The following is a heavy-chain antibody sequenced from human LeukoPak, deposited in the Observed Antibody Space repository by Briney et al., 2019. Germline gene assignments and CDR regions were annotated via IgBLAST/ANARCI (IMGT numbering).Heavy chain of an antibody. Sequence: SETLSLTCAVYGGSFSGYYWSWIRQPPGKGLEWIGEINHSGSTNYNPSLKSRVTISVDTSKNQFSLKLSSVTAADTAVYYCARGTHRYYDILTGYPFDPGGQGTLVTVSS. V-gene: IGHV4-34*01. CDR1: GGSFSGYY. CDR3: ARGTHRYYDILTGYPFDP. CDR2: INHSGST. J-gene: IGHJ5*02. D-gene: IGHD3-9*01.